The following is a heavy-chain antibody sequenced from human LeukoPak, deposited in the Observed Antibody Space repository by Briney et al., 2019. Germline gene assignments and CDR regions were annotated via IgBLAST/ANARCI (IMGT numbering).Heavy chain of an antibody. V-gene: IGHV3-21*06. J-gene: IGHJ6*02. CDR1: GFTFSGYS. CDR3: ARGRAVKARIGGMDV. Sequence: PGGSLRLSCAASGFTFSGYSMNWVRQAPGKGLEWVSYISESSSYIYFADSVKGRFTISRDNAKNSLYLQMNSLTAEDTAVYYCARGRAVKARIGGMDVWGQGTTVTVSS. D-gene: IGHD5-12*01. CDR2: ISESSSYI.